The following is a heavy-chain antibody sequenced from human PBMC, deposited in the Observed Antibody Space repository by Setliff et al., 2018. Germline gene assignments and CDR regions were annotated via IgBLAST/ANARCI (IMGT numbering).Heavy chain of an antibody. J-gene: IGHJ5*02. Sequence: VKVSCKASGYTFTSYGISWVRQAPGQGLEWMGWISAYNGNTNYAQKLQGRVTMTTDTSTSTAYMELRSLRSDDTAVYYCARDGADYDFWSGYYTVSWFDPWGQGTLVTVSS. V-gene: IGHV1-18*01. CDR3: ARDGADYDFWSGYYTVSWFDP. CDR1: GYTFTSYG. D-gene: IGHD3-3*01. CDR2: ISAYNGNT.